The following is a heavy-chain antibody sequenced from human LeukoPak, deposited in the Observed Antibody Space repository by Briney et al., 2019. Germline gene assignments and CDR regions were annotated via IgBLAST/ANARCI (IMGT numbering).Heavy chain of an antibody. CDR2: ISYDGSNK. CDR3: AKGVGDSTAFDI. V-gene: IGHV3-30*18. CDR1: GFTFSSYG. D-gene: IGHD4-17*01. J-gene: IGHJ3*02. Sequence: GRSLRLSCAASGFTFSSYGMHWVRQAPGKGLEWVAVISYDGSNKYYADSVKGRFTISRDNSKNTLYLQMNSLRAEDTAVYYCAKGVGDSTAFDIWGQGTMVTVSS.